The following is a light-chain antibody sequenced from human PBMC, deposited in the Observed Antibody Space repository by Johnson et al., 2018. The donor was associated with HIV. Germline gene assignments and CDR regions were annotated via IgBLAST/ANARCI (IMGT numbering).Light chain of an antibody. J-gene: IGLJ1*01. V-gene: IGLV1-51*01. CDR3: GTWDNSLSTGAV. Sequence: QSVLTQPPSVSAAPGQKVTISCSGSSSNIGNNYVSWYQQLPGTAPKLLIYDNNKRPSEIPDRFSGSKSGTSATLAITGLQTGDEADYYCGTWDNSLSTGAVFGTGTKVTVL. CDR1: SSNIGNNY. CDR2: DNN.